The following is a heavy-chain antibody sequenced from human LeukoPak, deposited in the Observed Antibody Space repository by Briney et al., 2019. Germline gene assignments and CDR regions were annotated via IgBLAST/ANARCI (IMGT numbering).Heavy chain of an antibody. CDR3: ARVPYYGSGSPYYYYMDV. CDR2: IYTSGST. Sequence: SETLSLTCTVSGDTISSFHWSWIRQPAGKGLEWIGRIYTSGSTNYNPSLKSRVTISVDTSKNQFSLKLSSVTAADTAVYYCARVPYYGSGSPYYYYMDVWGKGTTVTISS. D-gene: IGHD3-10*01. CDR1: GDTISSFH. J-gene: IGHJ6*03. V-gene: IGHV4-4*07.